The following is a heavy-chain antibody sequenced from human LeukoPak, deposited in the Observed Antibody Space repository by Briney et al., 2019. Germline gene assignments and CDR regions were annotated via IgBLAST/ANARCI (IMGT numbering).Heavy chain of an antibody. V-gene: IGHV1-2*02. Sequence: ASVNVSCKDSGYTLNGYYMHRVRQAPGQGPEWMGWINPKRGGTNYAQKFQGKVTMNRDTSINTAYMELSRLTSDDTAVYYCARDGSNSGWRGWVDYWGQGALVSVSS. CDR3: ARDGSNSGWRGWVDY. CDR1: GYTLNGYY. D-gene: IGHD6-19*01. CDR2: INPKRGGT. J-gene: IGHJ4*02.